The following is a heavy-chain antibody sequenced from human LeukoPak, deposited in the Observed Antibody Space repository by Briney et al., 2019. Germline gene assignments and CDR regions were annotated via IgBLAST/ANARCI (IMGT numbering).Heavy chain of an antibody. CDR3: ASGYDFWSGYLDY. J-gene: IGHJ4*02. Sequence: GGSLRLSCAASGFTFSSYWMSWVRQAPGKGLEWVANIKQDGSEKYYVDSVKGRFTISRDNAKNSLYLQMNSLRAEDTAVYYCASGYDFWSGYLDYWGQGTLVTVSS. CDR1: GFTFSSYW. CDR2: IKQDGSEK. V-gene: IGHV3-7*01. D-gene: IGHD3-3*01.